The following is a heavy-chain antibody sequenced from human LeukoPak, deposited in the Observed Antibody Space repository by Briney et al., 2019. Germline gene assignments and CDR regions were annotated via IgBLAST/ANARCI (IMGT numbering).Heavy chain of an antibody. CDR2: INWNGGST. J-gene: IGHJ4*02. CDR3: TRNTVAAAGDD. V-gene: IGHV3-20*04. CDR1: GFSFDDYG. D-gene: IGHD6-13*01. Sequence: GGSLRLSCAVSGFSFDDYGMSWVRQAPGKGLEWVAGINWNGGSTGYADSVNGRFTVSRDKAKNSLYLHMNSLRAEDTALYYCTRNTVAAAGDDWGQGTLVTVSS.